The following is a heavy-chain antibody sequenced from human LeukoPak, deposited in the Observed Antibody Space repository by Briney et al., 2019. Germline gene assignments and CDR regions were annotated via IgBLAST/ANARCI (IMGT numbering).Heavy chain of an antibody. J-gene: IGHJ4*02. CDR1: GYSISSGYY. CDR2: IYYSGST. V-gene: IGHV4-38-2*02. CDR3: ARGVSYSSSWSHDYFDY. Sequence: SETLSLTCTVSGYSISSGYYWGWIRQPPGKGLEWIGYIYYSGSTNYNPSLKSRVTISVDTSKNQFSLKLSSVTAADTAVYYCARGVSYSSSWSHDYFDYWGQGTLVTVSS. D-gene: IGHD6-13*01.